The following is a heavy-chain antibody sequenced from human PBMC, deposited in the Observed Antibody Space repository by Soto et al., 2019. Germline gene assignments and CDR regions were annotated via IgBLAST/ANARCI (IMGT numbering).Heavy chain of an antibody. CDR1: GFTFSSYG. J-gene: IGHJ4*02. V-gene: IGHV3-33*01. CDR3: ARDSVYSVSSLDH. CDR2: IWYDGSNK. D-gene: IGHD1-26*01. Sequence: QVQLVESGGGVVQPGRSLRLSCAASGFTFSSYGMHWVRQAPGKGLDWVALIWYDGSNKYYADSVKGRFTISRDNSQNTLDLPMNSLRAEDTAVYYCARDSVYSVSSLDHWGQGTLVTVPS.